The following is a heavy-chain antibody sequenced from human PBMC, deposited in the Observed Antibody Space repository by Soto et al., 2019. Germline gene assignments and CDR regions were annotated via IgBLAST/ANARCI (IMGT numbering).Heavy chain of an antibody. CDR1: GFTFSSYG. CDR3: ARIWESRSTPGGMDV. CDR2: IWYDGSNK. Sequence: QVQLVESGGGVVQPGRSLRLSCAASGFTFSSYGMHWVRQAPGKGLEWVAVIWYDGSNKYYADSVKGRFTISRDNSKNTLYLQMNSMRAEDTAVYYCARIWESRSTPGGMDVWGHGTTVTVSS. D-gene: IGHD6-6*01. J-gene: IGHJ6*02. V-gene: IGHV3-33*01.